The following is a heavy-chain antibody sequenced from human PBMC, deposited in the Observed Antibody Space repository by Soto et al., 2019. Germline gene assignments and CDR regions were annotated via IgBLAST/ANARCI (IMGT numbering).Heavy chain of an antibody. V-gene: IGHV1-24*01. CDR2: VDPEDGDT. CDR1: GCSLLALS. D-gene: IGHD3-3*01. Sequence: VSSVKVSCKVSGCSLLALSMHWVREAPGNGLEWMGRVDPEDGDTSYAQKFEGRITMTEDTSTDTAHMELTSLRSADTAVYYCARAGIVVTSQPQLEYWGHGVLVTVSS. CDR3: ARAGIVVTSQPQLEY. J-gene: IGHJ4*01.